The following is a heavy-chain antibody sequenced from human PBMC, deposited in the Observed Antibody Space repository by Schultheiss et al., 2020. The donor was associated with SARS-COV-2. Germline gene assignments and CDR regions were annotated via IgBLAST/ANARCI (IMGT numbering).Heavy chain of an antibody. D-gene: IGHD3-10*01. CDR1: GASISGYY. V-gene: IGHV4-4*07. CDR2: IYTSGST. CDR3: ARFSVLLWFGELLTIDYYGMDV. Sequence: SQTLSLTCTVSGASISGYYWSWIRQPAGKGLEWIGRIYTSGSTNYNPSLKSRVTISVDTSKNQFSLKLSSVTAADTAVYYCARFSVLLWFGELLTIDYYGMDVWGQGTTVTVSS. J-gene: IGHJ6*02.